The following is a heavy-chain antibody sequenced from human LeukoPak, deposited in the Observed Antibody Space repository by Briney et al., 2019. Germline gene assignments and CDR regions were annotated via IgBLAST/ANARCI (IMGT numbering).Heavy chain of an antibody. CDR3: ARVLGIAAAGTIDY. CDR1: GFTVSSNY. Sequence: GGSLRLSCAASGFTVSSNYMSWVRQAPGKGLEWVSVIYSGGSTYYADSVKGRFTISRDNAQNSLYLQMNSLRAEDTAVYYCARVLGIAAAGTIDYWGQGTLVTVSS. D-gene: IGHD6-13*01. V-gene: IGHV3-66*01. CDR2: IYSGGST. J-gene: IGHJ4*02.